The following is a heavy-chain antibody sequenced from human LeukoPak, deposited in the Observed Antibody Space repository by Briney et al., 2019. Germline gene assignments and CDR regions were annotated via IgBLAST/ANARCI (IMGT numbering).Heavy chain of an antibody. D-gene: IGHD2-2*01. CDR2: ISDSGSYK. CDR1: GFTFSTYN. CDR3: ARNAEAY. V-gene: IGHV3-21*01. Sequence: GGSLRLSCAASGFTFSTYNMNWVRQAPGKGLEWVSFISDSGSYKFYADSVKGRFTISRDNGKNSLYLQMNSLRAEDTAVYYCARNAEAYWGQGTLVTVSS. J-gene: IGHJ4*02.